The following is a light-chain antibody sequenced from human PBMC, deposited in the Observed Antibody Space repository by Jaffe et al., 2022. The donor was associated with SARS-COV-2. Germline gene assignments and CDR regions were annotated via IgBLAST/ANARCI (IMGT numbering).Light chain of an antibody. J-gene: IGLJ2*01. Sequence: QSVLTQPPSVSAAPGQKVTISCSGSSSNIGNNYVSWYQHVPGTAPKLLIYNNNKRPSGIPDRFSGSTSGTSATLGITGLQTGDEADYYCGAWDSRLSGVLLGGGTKVTVL. CDR1: SSNIGNNY. CDR3: GAWDSRLSGVL. CDR2: NNN. V-gene: IGLV1-51*01.